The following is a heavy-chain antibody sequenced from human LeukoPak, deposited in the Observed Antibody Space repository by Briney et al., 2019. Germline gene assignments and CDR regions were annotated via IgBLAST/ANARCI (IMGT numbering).Heavy chain of an antibody. CDR3: ARGFNDFWSGSLRTFDY. CDR2: MNPNSGNT. J-gene: IGHJ4*02. CDR1: GYTFTSYD. V-gene: IGHV1-8*01. Sequence: PGASVKVSCKAPGYTFTSYDIHWVRQATGQGLEWMGWMNPNSGNTGYAQKFQGRVTMTRNTSISTAYMELSSLRSEDTAVYYCARGFNDFWSGSLRTFDYWGQGTLVTVSS. D-gene: IGHD3-3*01.